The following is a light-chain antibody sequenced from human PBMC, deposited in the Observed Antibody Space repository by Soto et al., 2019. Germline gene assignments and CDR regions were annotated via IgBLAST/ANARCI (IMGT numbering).Light chain of an antibody. CDR3: QQYNSYPWT. J-gene: IGKJ1*01. CDR1: QSISSW. V-gene: IGKV1-5*01. Sequence: DIQITQSPSILSASVGDRVTISCRASQSISSWLAWYQQKPGKAPNLLIFDASTLETGVPSRFSGSEAETEFTLTISGLQPDDFATYYCQQYNSYPWTFGQGTKVDIK. CDR2: DAS.